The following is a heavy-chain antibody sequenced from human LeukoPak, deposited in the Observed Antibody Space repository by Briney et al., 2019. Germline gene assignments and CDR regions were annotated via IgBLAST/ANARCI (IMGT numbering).Heavy chain of an antibody. CDR3: ARGGYYYPFDY. CDR2: IYDNGNT. D-gene: IGHD3-22*01. V-gene: IGHV4-59*01. CDR1: GGSISNYF. Sequence: SSETLSLTCTVSGGSISNYFWSWIRQPPGKGLEWIGYIYDNGNTNYNPSLRSRVTISVDTSKNQFSLKLSSVTAADTAVYYCARGGYYYPFDYWGQGTLVTASS. J-gene: IGHJ4*02.